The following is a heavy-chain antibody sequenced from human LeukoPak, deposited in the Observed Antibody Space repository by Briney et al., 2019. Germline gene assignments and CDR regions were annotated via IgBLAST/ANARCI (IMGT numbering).Heavy chain of an antibody. Sequence: GGSLRLSCAASGFTVNTNYMSWVRQAPGKGQEWVSLIYSGGSTYYADSVKGRFTISRDNSKNTLYLQMNSLRAEDTAVYYCATRIAASGRYYFDYWGQGTLVTVSS. V-gene: IGHV3-53*01. CDR1: GFTVNTNY. CDR3: ATRIAASGRYYFDY. J-gene: IGHJ4*02. CDR2: IYSGGST. D-gene: IGHD6-13*01.